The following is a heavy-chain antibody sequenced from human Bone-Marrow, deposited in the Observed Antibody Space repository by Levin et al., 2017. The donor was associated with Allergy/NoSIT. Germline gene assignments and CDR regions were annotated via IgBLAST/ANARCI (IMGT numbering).Heavy chain of an antibody. CDR1: GGTFSSYA. Sequence: SVKVSCKASGGTFSSYAISWVRQAPGQGLEWMGRIIPILGIANYAQKFQGRVTITADKSTSTAYMELSSLRSEDTAVYYCARAALGLDRDGYNGGFDYWGQGTLVTVSS. D-gene: IGHD5-24*01. CDR2: IIPILGIA. V-gene: IGHV1-69*04. J-gene: IGHJ4*02. CDR3: ARAALGLDRDGYNGGFDY.